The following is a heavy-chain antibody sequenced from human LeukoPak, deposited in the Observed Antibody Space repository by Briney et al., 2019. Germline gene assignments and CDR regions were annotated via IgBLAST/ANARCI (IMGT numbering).Heavy chain of an antibody. CDR3: AKGAYDYIEIAYFDY. J-gene: IGHJ4*02. V-gene: IGHV3-23*01. CDR2: IIGSSGTT. Sequence: TGGSLRLSCVASGFSFNNYAMNWVRQAPGKGQEWVSLIIGSSGTTFYADSVKGRFTISRDKSKSTLYLQMNSLRAEDTAVYYCAKGAYDYIEIAYFDYWGQGSLVTVSS. CDR1: GFSFNNYA. D-gene: IGHD5-12*01.